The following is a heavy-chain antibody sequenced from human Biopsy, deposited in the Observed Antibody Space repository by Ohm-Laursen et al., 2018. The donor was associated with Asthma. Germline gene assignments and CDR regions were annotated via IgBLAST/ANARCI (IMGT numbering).Heavy chain of an antibody. D-gene: IGHD2-15*01. CDR2: IHHSGTS. CDR1: GDSITSGGCC. J-gene: IGHJ4*02. Sequence: SQTLSLTCTVSGDSITSGGCCWNWIRQHPGKGLEWIGYIHHSGTSYFNPSLKSRVSFSRDTSKNQFSLWLSSVTAADTAMYYCARIPRRGGSYFVDYWGQGTLVTVSS. CDR3: ARIPRRGGSYFVDY. V-gene: IGHV4-31*03.